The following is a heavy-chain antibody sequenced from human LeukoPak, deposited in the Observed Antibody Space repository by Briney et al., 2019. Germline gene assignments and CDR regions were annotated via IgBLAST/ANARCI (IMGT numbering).Heavy chain of an antibody. J-gene: IGHJ4*02. CDR2: IYDSGTT. D-gene: IGHD3-22*01. Sequence: TPSETLSLTCAVSGGSISSGGYSWSWIRQPPGKGLEWLGYIYDSGTTYYNASLKSRITMSVDTSKNHFALKLSSVTAADTAVYYCARDDSIDNYFDYWGQGTLVTVSS. CDR1: GGSISSGGYS. V-gene: IGHV4-30-4*07. CDR3: ARDDSIDNYFDY.